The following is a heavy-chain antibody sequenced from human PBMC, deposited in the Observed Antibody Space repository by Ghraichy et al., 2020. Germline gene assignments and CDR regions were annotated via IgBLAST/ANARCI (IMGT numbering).Heavy chain of an antibody. CDR1: GGSLSGYY. Sequence: SETLSLTCAVYGGSLSGYYWSWIRQPPGKGLEWIGEINHSGSTNYNPSLKSRVTISVDTSKNQFSLKLSSVTAADTAVYYCASGPNLYGDYPLGMDVWGQGTTVTVSS. D-gene: IGHD4-17*01. CDR2: INHSGST. J-gene: IGHJ6*02. CDR3: ASGPNLYGDYPLGMDV. V-gene: IGHV4-34*01.